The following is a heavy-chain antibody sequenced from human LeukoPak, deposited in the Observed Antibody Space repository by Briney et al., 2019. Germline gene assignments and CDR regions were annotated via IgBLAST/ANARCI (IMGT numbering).Heavy chain of an antibody. CDR3: TTAYQYYDILTGYPENDAFDI. CDR1: GFTFSNAW. D-gene: IGHD3-9*01. Sequence: GGSLRLSCAASGFTFSNAWMSWVRQAPGKGLEWVGRIKSKTDGGTTDYAAPVKGRFTISRDDSKNTLHLQMNSLKTEDTAVYYCTTAYQYYDILTGYPENDAFDIWGQGTMVTVSS. CDR2: IKSKTDGGTT. V-gene: IGHV3-15*01. J-gene: IGHJ3*02.